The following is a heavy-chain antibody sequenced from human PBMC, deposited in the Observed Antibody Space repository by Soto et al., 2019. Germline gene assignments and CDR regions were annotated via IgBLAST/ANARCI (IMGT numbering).Heavy chain of an antibody. CDR1: GVSISSSSYY. J-gene: IGHJ5*02. CDR3: ARHLALRYSTMVFKYWFEP. D-gene: IGHD1-26*01. Sequence: PSETLSLTCTVSGVSISSSSYYCGWMRQTPWKGLEWIGSGYYSGSTYYNPSLKSRVTISVDTSQNQISLKLTSVTAADTAVYYCARHLALRYSTMVFKYWFEPWGQGTLVTVSS. CDR2: GYYSGST. V-gene: IGHV4-39*01.